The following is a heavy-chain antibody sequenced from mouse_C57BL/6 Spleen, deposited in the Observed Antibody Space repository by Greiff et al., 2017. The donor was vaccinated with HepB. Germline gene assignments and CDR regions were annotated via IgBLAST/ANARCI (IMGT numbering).Heavy chain of an antibody. D-gene: IGHD2-2*01. CDR3: ASRVYGYDELAWFAY. Sequence: EVQLQESGPGLVKPSQSLSLTCSVPGYSITSGYYWNWIRQFPGNKLEWMGYISYDGSNNYNPSLKNRISITRDTSKNQFFLKLNSVTTEDTATYYCASRVYGYDELAWFAYWGQGTLVTVSA. V-gene: IGHV3-6*01. J-gene: IGHJ3*01. CDR1: GYSITSGYY. CDR2: ISYDGSN.